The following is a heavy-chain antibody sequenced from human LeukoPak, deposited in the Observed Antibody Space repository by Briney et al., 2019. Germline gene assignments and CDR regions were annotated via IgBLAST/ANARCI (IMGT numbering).Heavy chain of an antibody. CDR3: ANYYDSSGYYS. D-gene: IGHD3-22*01. CDR1: GFTFINYG. Sequence: PGGSLRLSCAASGFTFINYGMHWVRQAPGKGLEWVAVIWYDGSKKYYADSVKGRFTISRDNAKNSLYLQMNSLRAEDTAVYYCANYYDSSGYYSWGQGTLVTVSS. J-gene: IGHJ4*02. CDR2: IWYDGSKK. V-gene: IGHV3-33*03.